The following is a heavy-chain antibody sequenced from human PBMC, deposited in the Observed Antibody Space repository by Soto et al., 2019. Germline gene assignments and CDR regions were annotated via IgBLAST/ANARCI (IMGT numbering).Heavy chain of an antibody. CDR2: IKTATEGGTT. D-gene: IGHD3-16*01. J-gene: IGHJ4*02. CDR3: STWGGY. CDR1: GFSFSTAW. V-gene: IGHV3-15*06. Sequence: EVQLVESGGGLVKPGGSLRLSSAASGFSFSTAWMSWVRQAPGKGLEWVGRIKTATEGGTTNFAAPVKGRFTISRDDSKNMLYLQMNSLKTDDTAVYYCSTWGGYWGQGTLVTVSS.